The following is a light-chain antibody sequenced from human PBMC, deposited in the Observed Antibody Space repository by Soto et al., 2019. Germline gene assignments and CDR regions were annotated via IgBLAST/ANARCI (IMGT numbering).Light chain of an antibody. CDR2: KVT. J-gene: IGLJ3*02. Sequence: QSVLTQPASVSGSPGQSITISCTGTSIDVGGYNYVSWYQQHPGKAPKVMIYKVTNRPSGVSNRFSGSKSGNTASLTISGLQAEDEADYYCSSYTSSTTRVFGGGTKLTVL. CDR3: SSYTSSTTRV. V-gene: IGLV2-14*01. CDR1: SIDVGGYNY.